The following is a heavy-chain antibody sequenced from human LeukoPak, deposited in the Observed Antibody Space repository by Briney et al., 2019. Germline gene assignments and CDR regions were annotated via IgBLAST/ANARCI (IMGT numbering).Heavy chain of an antibody. J-gene: IGHJ4*02. CDR3: ARGLQSYDSSGYYLYYFDY. D-gene: IGHD3-22*01. CDR1: GGSFSGYY. V-gene: IGHV4-34*01. CDR2: INHSGST. Sequence: SETLSLTCAVYGGSFSGYYWSWIRQPPGKGLEWIGEINHSGSTNYNPSLKSRVTISVDTSKNQSSLKLSSVTAADTAVYYCARGLQSYDSSGYYLYYFDYWGQGTLVTVSS.